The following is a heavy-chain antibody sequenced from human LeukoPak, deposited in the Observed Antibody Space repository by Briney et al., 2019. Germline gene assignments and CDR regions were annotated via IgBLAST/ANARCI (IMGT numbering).Heavy chain of an antibody. CDR3: ARDPGFSSFDY. Sequence: GGSLRLSCAASTLTFSTYWMTWVRQTPGKGLEFVANINQDGSVKNYVGSVKGRFTISRDNAKNSLYLQMNSLRADDRAVYYCARDPGFSSFDYWGQGTLVTVSS. J-gene: IGHJ4*02. CDR1: TLTFSTYW. CDR2: INQDGSVK. D-gene: IGHD3-3*02. V-gene: IGHV3-7*01.